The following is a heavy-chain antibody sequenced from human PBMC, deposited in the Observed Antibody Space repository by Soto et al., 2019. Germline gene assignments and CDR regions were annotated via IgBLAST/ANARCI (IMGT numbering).Heavy chain of an antibody. CDR1: GGSISSGGYS. CDR2: IYHSGST. Sequence: QLQLQESGSGLVKPSQTLSLTCAVSGGSISSGGYSWSWIRQPPGKGLEWIGYIYHSGSTYYNPSLKSRVTISVDRSKNQFSLKLSSVTAADMAVYYCARMGRDCSGGSCYSQPTFDYWGQGTLVTVSS. V-gene: IGHV4-30-2*01. CDR3: ARMGRDCSGGSCYSQPTFDY. J-gene: IGHJ4*02. D-gene: IGHD2-15*01.